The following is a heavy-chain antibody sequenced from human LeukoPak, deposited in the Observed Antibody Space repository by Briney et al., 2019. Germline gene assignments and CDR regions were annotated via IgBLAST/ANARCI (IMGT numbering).Heavy chain of an antibody. CDR2: IYSGGST. CDR1: GFTFSSYA. D-gene: IGHD4-17*01. Sequence: PGGSLRLSCAASGFTFSSYAMSWVRQAPGKGLEWVSSIYSGGSTYYAESVKGRFTISRDNSENTLYLQMNSLRAEDTAVYYCARGRDYGRLDNWGQGILVTVSS. CDR3: ARGRDYGRLDN. V-gene: IGHV3-66*01. J-gene: IGHJ4*02.